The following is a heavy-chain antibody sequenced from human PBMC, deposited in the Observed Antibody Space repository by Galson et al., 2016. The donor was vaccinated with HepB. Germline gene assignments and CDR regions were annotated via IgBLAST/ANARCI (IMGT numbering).Heavy chain of an antibody. Sequence: SETLSLTCAVFGESFSGYYLSWIRQPPGKGLEWIGEINHSGGTNYNPSLVSRVTLSLDTSKNQFSLKLSSVTAADTAVYYCAREGVDYWGQGTLVTGSS. CDR3: AREGVDY. CDR1: GESFSGYY. D-gene: IGHD3-16*01. J-gene: IGHJ4*02. V-gene: IGHV4-34*01. CDR2: INHSGGT.